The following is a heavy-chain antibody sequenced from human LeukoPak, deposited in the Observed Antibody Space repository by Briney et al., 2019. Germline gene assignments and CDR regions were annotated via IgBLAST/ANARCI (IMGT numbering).Heavy chain of an antibody. CDR2: IKQDGSEK. J-gene: IGHJ4*02. CDR1: GFTFSTYW. Sequence: GGSLRLSCTVSGFTFSTYWMTWVRQAPGKGLEWVANIKQDGSEKYYVDSVKGRFTITRDNAKKALYLEMNSLRDEDTAVYYCVTTPQARSGWGQGAPVTVSS. CDR3: VTTPQARSG. D-gene: IGHD3-22*01. V-gene: IGHV3-7*02.